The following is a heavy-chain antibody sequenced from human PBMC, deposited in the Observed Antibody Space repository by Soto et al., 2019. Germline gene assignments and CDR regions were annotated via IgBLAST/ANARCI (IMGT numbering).Heavy chain of an antibody. V-gene: IGHV3-64D*06. CDR1: GFTFSSYA. J-gene: IGHJ4*02. D-gene: IGHD2-15*01. Sequence: LRLCCSASGFTFSSYAMHWVRQAPGKGLQYVSSISSNGGPTYYTDSVKGRFTISRDNSKNTLYLQMNSLRVEDTAVYYCVKDRWIDYWGKGTLVTVSS. CDR2: ISSNGGPT. CDR3: VKDRWIDY.